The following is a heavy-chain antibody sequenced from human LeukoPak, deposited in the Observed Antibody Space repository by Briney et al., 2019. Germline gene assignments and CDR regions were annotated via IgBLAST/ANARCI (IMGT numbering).Heavy chain of an antibody. D-gene: IGHD3-22*01. J-gene: IGHJ3*02. Sequence: GGSLRLSCAASGFTFSSYAMSWVRQAPGKGLEWVSAISGSGGSTYYADSVKGRFTISRDNSKNTLYLQMNSLRAEDTAVYYCAKDSLDSSGYGFLGCFDTWGQGTMVTVSS. V-gene: IGHV3-23*01. CDR3: AKDSLDSSGYGFLGCFDT. CDR1: GFTFSSYA. CDR2: ISGSGGST.